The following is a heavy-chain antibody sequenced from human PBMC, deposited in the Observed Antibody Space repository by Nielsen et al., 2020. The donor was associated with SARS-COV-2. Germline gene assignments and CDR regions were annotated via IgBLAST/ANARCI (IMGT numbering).Heavy chain of an antibody. CDR2: INPTGGST. CDR1: GYILTSYY. CDR3: ARVGSSGYFRHYFDY. Sequence: ASVKVSCKAFGYILTSYYMHWVRQAPGQGLEWMGIINPTGGSTSYAQKFQGRVTMTRNTSTSTVYMELSSLRSEDTAVYYCARVGSSGYFRHYFDYWGQGTLVTVSS. D-gene: IGHD3-22*01. V-gene: IGHV1-46*01. J-gene: IGHJ4*02.